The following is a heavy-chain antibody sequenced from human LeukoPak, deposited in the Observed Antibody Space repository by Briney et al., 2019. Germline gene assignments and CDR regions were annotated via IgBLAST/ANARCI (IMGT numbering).Heavy chain of an antibody. CDR2: LLDSVNT. Sequence: SETLSLTCTVSGGSISSHCWSWIRQPPGKGLEWIAYLLDSVNTKDNPSLSSRLTLSADTSKNQFSLRLSSVTAADTAIYYCATIKRGSIYGYFDFWGQGIKVTVSS. J-gene: IGHJ4*02. CDR3: ATIKRGSIYGYFDF. CDR1: GGSISSHC. V-gene: IGHV4-59*11. D-gene: IGHD5-18*01.